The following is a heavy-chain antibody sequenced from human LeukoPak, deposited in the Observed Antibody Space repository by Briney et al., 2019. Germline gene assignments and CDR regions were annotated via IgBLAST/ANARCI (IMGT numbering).Heavy chain of an antibody. CDR1: GGTFSSYA. Sequence: ASVKVSCKASGGTFSSYAISRVRQAPGQGLEWMGRIIPILGIANYAQKFQGRVTITADKSTSTAYMELSSLRSEDTAVYYCARDRHWEVQLDYWGQGTLVTVSS. D-gene: IGHD5-24*01. V-gene: IGHV1-69*04. CDR2: IIPILGIA. J-gene: IGHJ4*02. CDR3: ARDRHWEVQLDY.